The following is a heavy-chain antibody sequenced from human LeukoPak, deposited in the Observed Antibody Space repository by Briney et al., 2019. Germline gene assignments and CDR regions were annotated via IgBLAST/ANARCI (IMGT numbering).Heavy chain of an antibody. J-gene: IGHJ6*03. CDR2: IHPGDSDT. CDR3: ARHFNEYYDSSVVMEGYYMDV. V-gene: IGHV5-51*01. CDR1: GYSFTSYW. D-gene: IGHD3-22*01. Sequence: PGESLKISCKSSGYSFTSYWIGWVRQMPGKGLEWMGIIHPGDSDTRYSPYFQGQVTISADKSISTAYLQWSSLKASDTAMYYCARHFNEYYDSSVVMEGYYMDVWGKGTTVTVSS.